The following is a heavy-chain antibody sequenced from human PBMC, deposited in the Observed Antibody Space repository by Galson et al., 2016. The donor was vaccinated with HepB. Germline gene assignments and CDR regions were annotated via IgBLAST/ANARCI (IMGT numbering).Heavy chain of an antibody. Sequence: SLRLSCAASGFTFSSYAMHWVRQAPGKGLEWVALIAYDGNNKYYADSVKGRFTISRDNSRSTLNMQMNSLRSEDTAVYYCARGAYYDSSGYRPSRDDWGQGTLVTVSS. V-gene: IGHV3-30-3*01. J-gene: IGHJ4*02. CDR1: GFTFSSYA. CDR2: IAYDGNNK. D-gene: IGHD3-22*01. CDR3: ARGAYYDSSGYRPSRDD.